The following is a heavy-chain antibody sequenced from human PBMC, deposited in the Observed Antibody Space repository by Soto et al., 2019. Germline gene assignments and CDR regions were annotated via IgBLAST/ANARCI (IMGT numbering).Heavy chain of an antibody. CDR3: ARGEASGTYGGVYYYGMDG. CDR1: GYTFATYG. J-gene: IGHJ6*01. D-gene: IGHD4-17*01. CDR2: INAGNGNT. Sequence: ASVKVSCKASGYTFATYGMHWVRHAPGHRTKWIGWINAGNGNTKYSQKFQGRVTITRDTSASTAERELSSLRSEDTAVYYCARGEASGTYGGVYYYGMDGWGQGTTVRVSS. V-gene: IGHV1-3*01.